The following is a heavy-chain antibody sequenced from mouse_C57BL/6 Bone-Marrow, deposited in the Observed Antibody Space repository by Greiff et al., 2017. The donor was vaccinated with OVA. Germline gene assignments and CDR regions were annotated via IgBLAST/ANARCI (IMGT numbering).Heavy chain of an antibody. D-gene: IGHD3-2*02. Sequence: EVQLVESGPELVKPGASVKIPCKASGYTFTDYNMDWVKQSHGKSLEWIGDINPNNGGTIYNQKFKGKATLTVDKSSSTAYMELRSLTSEDTAVYYCARGDSSGQEGRRFAYWGQGTLVTVSA. CDR3: ARGDSSGQEGRRFAY. CDR1: GYTFTDYN. J-gene: IGHJ3*01. CDR2: INPNNGGT. V-gene: IGHV1-18*01.